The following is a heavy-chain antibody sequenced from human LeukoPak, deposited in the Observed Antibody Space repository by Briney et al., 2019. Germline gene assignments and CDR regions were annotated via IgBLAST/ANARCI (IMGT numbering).Heavy chain of an antibody. CDR1: GFTFSSYD. D-gene: IGHD3-22*01. J-gene: IGHJ4*02. CDR2: IGTAGDT. Sequence: GGSLKLSCAASGFTFSSYDMHWVRQATGKGLEWVSAIGTAGDTYYPGSVKGRFTISRENAKNSLYLQMNSLRAEDTAVYYCARAPYYYDSSGYDYWGQGTLVTVSS. V-gene: IGHV3-13*01. CDR3: ARAPYYYDSSGYDY.